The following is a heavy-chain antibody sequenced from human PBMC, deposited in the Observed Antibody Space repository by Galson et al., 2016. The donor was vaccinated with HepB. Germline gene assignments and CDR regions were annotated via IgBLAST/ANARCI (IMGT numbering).Heavy chain of an antibody. V-gene: IGHV3-48*04. J-gene: IGHJ3*02. CDR1: GFTFSSYS. Sequence: SLRLSCAASGFTFSSYSMNWVRQAPGKGLEWVSYITTSGSNIDYGDSVKGRFTISRDNAKNSLYLQMNSLRAEDTAVYYCARDRIVEAKVYSDAFDIWGQGTMVTVSS. D-gene: IGHD1-26*01. CDR3: ARDRIVEAKVYSDAFDI. CDR2: ITTSGSNI.